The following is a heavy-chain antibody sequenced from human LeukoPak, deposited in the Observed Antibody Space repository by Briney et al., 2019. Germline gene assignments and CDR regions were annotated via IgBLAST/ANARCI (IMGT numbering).Heavy chain of an antibody. D-gene: IGHD5-12*01. Sequence: GGSLRLSCTASGFTFSSYSLNWVRQAPGKGLEWVSYISSSGSTIYYADSVKGRFTISRDNAKNSLYLQMNSLGAEDTAVYYCARDPDGYDYVDYWGQGTLVTVSS. CDR2: ISSSGSTI. V-gene: IGHV3-48*04. CDR1: GFTFSSYS. J-gene: IGHJ4*02. CDR3: ARDPDGYDYVDY.